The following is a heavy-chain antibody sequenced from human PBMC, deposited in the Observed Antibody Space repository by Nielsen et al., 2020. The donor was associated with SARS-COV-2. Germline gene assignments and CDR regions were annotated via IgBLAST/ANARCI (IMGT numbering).Heavy chain of an antibody. D-gene: IGHD6-13*01. V-gene: IGHV3-23*01. J-gene: IGHJ4*02. CDR2: ISISGGST. Sequence: WIRQPPGKGLEWVSAISISGGSTYYADSVKGRFTISRDNSKNTLYLQMNSLRAEDTAVYYCAKDPAAGLDYWGQGTLVTVSS. CDR3: AKDPAAGLDY.